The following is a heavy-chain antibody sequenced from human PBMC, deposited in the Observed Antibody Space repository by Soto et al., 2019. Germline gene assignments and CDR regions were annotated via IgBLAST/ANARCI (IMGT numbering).Heavy chain of an antibody. J-gene: IGHJ6*03. CDR3: ARGYCSGGSCYAYMDV. Sequence: SETLSLTCTVSGGSISSYYWSWIRQPPGKGLEWIGYIYYSGSTNYNPSLKSRVTISVDTSKNQFSLKLSSVTAADTAVYYCARGYCSGGSCYAYMDVWGKGTTVTVS. CDR1: GGSISSYY. D-gene: IGHD2-15*01. CDR2: IYYSGST. V-gene: IGHV4-59*01.